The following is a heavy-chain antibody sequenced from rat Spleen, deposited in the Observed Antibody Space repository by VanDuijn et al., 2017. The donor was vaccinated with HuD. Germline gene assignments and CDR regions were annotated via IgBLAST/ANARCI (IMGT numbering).Heavy chain of an antibody. J-gene: IGHJ4*01. V-gene: IGHV5-29*01. D-gene: IGHD4-3*01. CDR2: ISYGDSSGHSST. CDR3: ARHNSGYGVMDA. CDR1: GFTFSDYG. Sequence: EVHLVESGGGLVQPGRSLKLSCAASGFTFSDYGMAWVRQAPTKGLEWVATISYGDSSGHSSTYYRDSVKGRFTIYRDNAKSSLYLQMDSLRSEDTATYYCARHNSGYGVMDAWGQGASVTVSS.